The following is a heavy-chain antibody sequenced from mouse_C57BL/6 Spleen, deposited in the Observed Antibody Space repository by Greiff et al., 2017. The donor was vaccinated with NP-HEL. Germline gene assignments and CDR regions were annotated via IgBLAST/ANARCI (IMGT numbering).Heavy chain of an antibody. CDR1: GYTFTSYW. D-gene: IGHD1-1*01. V-gene: IGHV1-64*01. CDR2: IHPNSGST. CDR3: AASYGSRLYYFDY. J-gene: IGHJ2*01. Sequence: QVQLKQSGAELVKPGASVKLSCKASGYTFTSYWMHWVKQRPGQGLEWIGMIHPNSGSTNYNEKFKSKATLTVDKSSSTAYMQLSSLTSEDSAVYYCAASYGSRLYYFDYWGQGTTLTVSS.